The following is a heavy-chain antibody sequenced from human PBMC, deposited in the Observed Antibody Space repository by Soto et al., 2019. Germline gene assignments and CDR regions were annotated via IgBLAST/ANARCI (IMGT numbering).Heavy chain of an antibody. V-gene: IGHV2-5*02. D-gene: IGHD1-7*01. CDR1: GFSINTNGVG. Sequence: QITLKESGPTLVKPTQTLTLTCTFSGFSINTNGVGVGWIRQPPGKALEWLAVIYWDDTKHYSPSLKSRLTITKDTSKNQVVLTMTNVDPVDTATYYCTRKGAGTTSLDHWGQGTLVTVSS. CDR3: TRKGAGTTSLDH. CDR2: IYWDDTK. J-gene: IGHJ4*02.